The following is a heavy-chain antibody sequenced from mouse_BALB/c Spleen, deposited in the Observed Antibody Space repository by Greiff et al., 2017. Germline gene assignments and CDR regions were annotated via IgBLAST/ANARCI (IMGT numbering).Heavy chain of an antibody. CDR1: GFTFSSYG. CDR3: ARENYYGSTIDY. Sequence: EVKLVESGGGLVQPGGSLKLSCAASGFTFSSYGMSWVRQTPDKRLELVATINSNGGSTYYPDSVKGRFTISRDNAKNTLYLQMSSLKSEDTAMYYCARENYYGSTIDYWGQGTTLTVSS. CDR2: INSNGGST. J-gene: IGHJ2*01. V-gene: IGHV5-6-3*01. D-gene: IGHD1-1*01.